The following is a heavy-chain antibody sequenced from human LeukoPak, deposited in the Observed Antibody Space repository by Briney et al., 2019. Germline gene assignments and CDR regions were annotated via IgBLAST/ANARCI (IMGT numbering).Heavy chain of an antibody. CDR3: AREGGSGSYDWYFDL. V-gene: IGHV3-23*01. CDR1: GFTFRIYA. Sequence: PGGSLRLSCAGSGFTFRIYAMSWVRQAPGKGLEWVSAISGSGGSTYYADSVKGRFTISRDNAKNSLYLEMNSLRAEDTAFYYCAREGGSGSYDWYFDLWGRGTLVTVSS. D-gene: IGHD3-10*01. J-gene: IGHJ2*01. CDR2: ISGSGGST.